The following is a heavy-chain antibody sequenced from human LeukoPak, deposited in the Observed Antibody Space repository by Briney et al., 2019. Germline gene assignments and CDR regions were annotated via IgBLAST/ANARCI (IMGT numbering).Heavy chain of an antibody. J-gene: IGHJ4*02. CDR3: ARRWLGYCSGGSCYSFDY. V-gene: IGHV3-66*04. Sequence: PGGSLRLSCAASGFTVSSNYMSWVRQAPGKGLEWVSVIYSGGSTYYADSVKGRFTISRDNAKNSLYLQMNSLRAEDTAVYYCARRWLGYCSGGSCYSFDYWGQGTLVTVSS. D-gene: IGHD2-15*01. CDR2: IYSGGST. CDR1: GFTVSSNY.